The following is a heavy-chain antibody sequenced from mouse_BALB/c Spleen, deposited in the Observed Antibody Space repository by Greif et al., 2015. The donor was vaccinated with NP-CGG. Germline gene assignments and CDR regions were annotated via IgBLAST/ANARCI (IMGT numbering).Heavy chain of an antibody. V-gene: IGHV1S127*01. CDR2: IDPSDSYT. J-gene: IGHJ2*01. CDR1: GYTFTSYW. D-gene: IGHD1-1*01. CDR3: TRGHYYGSSRSYYFDY. Sequence: QVQHQQSGAELVKPGASVKMSCKASGYTFTSYWMHWVKQRPGQGLEWIGTIDPSDSYTSYNQKFKGKATLTVDTSSSTAYMQLSSLTSEGSAVYYCTRGHYYGSSRSYYFDYWGQGTTLTVSS.